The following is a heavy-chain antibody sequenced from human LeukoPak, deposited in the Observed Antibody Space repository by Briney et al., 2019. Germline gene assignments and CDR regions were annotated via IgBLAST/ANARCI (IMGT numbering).Heavy chain of an antibody. J-gene: IGHJ1*01. Sequence: SETLSLTCTVSGGSISSYYWSWIRQPPGKGLEWIGYIYYSGRTKYNPSLKSRVTISVDTSKNQFSLKLSSVTAANTAVYYCARHTDDLGYSQHWGQGTLVTVSS. CDR3: ARHTDDLGYSQH. CDR1: GGSISSYY. CDR2: IYYSGRT. V-gene: IGHV4-59*08. D-gene: IGHD3-16*01.